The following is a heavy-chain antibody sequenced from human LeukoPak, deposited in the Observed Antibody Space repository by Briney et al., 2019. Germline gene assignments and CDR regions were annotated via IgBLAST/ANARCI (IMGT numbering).Heavy chain of an antibody. V-gene: IGHV4-59*12. CDR1: GGSISSCY. J-gene: IGHJ4*02. CDR3: ARLTHRAYYYGSGSYYKVFDY. CDR2: IYYSGST. D-gene: IGHD3-10*01. Sequence: PSETLSLTCTVSGGSISSCYWSWIRQPPGKGLEWIGYIYYSGSTNYNPSLKSRVTISVDTSKNQFSLKLSSVTAADTAVYYCARLTHRAYYYGSGSYYKVFDYWGQGTLVTVSS.